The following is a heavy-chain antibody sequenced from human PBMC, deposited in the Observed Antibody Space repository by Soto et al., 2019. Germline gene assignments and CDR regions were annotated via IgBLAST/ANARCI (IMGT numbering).Heavy chain of an antibody. CDR3: VATYGDYLDY. Sequence: GESLKISCKGSGYKFTTYWIGWVRPMPGKGLEWMAIIYPDDSDSRYSPSFQGQVTISADKSISTAYLQWSSLKASDTAIYYCVATYGDYLDYWGQGTLVTVSS. D-gene: IGHD4-17*01. J-gene: IGHJ4*02. CDR1: GYKFTTYW. V-gene: IGHV5-51*01. CDR2: IYPDDSDS.